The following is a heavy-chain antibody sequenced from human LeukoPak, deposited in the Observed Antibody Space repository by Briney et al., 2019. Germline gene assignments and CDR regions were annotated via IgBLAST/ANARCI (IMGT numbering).Heavy chain of an antibody. J-gene: IGHJ4*02. CDR2: MSYDGSNK. Sequence: GGSLRLSCAASGFTFSSYGMHWVRQAPGKGLEWVAVMSYDGSNKYYADSVKGRFTISRDNSKNTLYLQMNSLRAEDTAVYYCARGETASDYYDSSGYYPYYFDYWGQGTLVTVSS. V-gene: IGHV3-30*03. D-gene: IGHD3-22*01. CDR3: ARGETASDYYDSSGYYPYYFDY. CDR1: GFTFSSYG.